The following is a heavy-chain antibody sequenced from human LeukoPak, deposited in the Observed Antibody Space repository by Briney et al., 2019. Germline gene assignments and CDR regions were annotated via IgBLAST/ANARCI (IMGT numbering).Heavy chain of an antibody. D-gene: IGHD4-23*01. CDR2: IRYDAINK. V-gene: IGHV3-30*02. CDR1: GFNFSNYG. CDR3: AKSYGGNFFDS. J-gene: IGHJ4*02. Sequence: PGVSLRLSCAASGFNFSNYGMHWVRQAPEKGLEWVSFIRYDAINKYYADSVKGRFTISRDNSKNTLYLESDSLRTEDTAVYYCAKSYGGNFFDSWGQGILVTVSS.